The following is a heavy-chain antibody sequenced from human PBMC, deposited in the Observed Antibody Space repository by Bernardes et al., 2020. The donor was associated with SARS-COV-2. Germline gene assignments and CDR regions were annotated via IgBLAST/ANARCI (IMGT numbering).Heavy chain of an antibody. CDR1: GFKFEDYA. CDR2: INGDGDNT. V-gene: IGHV3-43*02. J-gene: IGHJ4*02. CDR3: AKDSLDLLWFGELLPSSGFDY. D-gene: IGHD3-10*01. Sequence: GGSLRLSCAAAGFKFEDYAMHWVRQVPGRGLEWVSLINGDGDNTYYADSVKGRFTISRDNSKDSLYLQMNSLRTEDTALYYCAKDSLDLLWFGELLPSSGFDYWGQGALVTVSS.